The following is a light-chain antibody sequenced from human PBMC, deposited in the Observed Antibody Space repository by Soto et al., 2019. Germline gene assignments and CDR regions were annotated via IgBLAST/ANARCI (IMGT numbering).Light chain of an antibody. CDR2: DVS. CDR1: SSDVGGYNY. V-gene: IGLV2-11*01. CDR3: CSYAGGYV. J-gene: IGLJ1*01. Sequence: QSALTQPRSVSGSPGQSVTISCTGTSSDVGGYNYVSWYQQYPGKAPKLMIYDVSKRPSGVPNRFSGSKSGSTASLTISGLQAEDEADYYCCSYAGGYVFGTGTKLTVL.